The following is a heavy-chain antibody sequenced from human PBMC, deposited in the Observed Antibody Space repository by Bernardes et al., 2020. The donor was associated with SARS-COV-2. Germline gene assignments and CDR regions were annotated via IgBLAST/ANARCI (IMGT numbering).Heavy chain of an antibody. Sequence: GGSLRLSCVASGFTFSNYPMHWARQFPGKGLEWLSLISSDGSSIFHNPSLKSRVTISVDTSKNQFSLKLSPVTGADTAVYYCARHGCSSTSCDWRNWFDPWGQGTLVTVYS. CDR3: ARHGCSSTSCDWRNWFDP. V-gene: IGHV3-30-3*01. D-gene: IGHD2-2*01. CDR2: ISSDGSSI. J-gene: IGHJ5*02. CDR1: GFTFSNYP.